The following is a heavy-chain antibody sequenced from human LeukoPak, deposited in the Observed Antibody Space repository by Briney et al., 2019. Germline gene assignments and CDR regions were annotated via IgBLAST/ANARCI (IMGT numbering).Heavy chain of an antibody. CDR2: INQDGTDI. CDR1: GFTFSSYW. D-gene: IGHD3-10*01. V-gene: IGHV3-7*01. Sequence: GGSLRLSCAASGFTFSSYWMGWVRQAPGKGLEWVANINQDGTDIFYVASVKGRFSISRDNAKNSLYLQMNSLRAEDTAVYYCARVEAGYMDVWGKGTTVTVSS. J-gene: IGHJ6*03. CDR3: ARVEAGYMDV.